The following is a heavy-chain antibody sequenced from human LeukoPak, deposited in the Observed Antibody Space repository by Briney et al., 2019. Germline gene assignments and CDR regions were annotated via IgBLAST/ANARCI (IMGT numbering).Heavy chain of an antibody. CDR1: GYTFASYD. Sequence: ASVKVSCKASGYTFASYDINWVRQATGRGLEWMGWINPNSGNTGYAQKFQGRVTITVNTSISTAYMELNSLTSEDTAVYYCATGPYVHYDSSGDSYNWFDPWGQGTLVTVSS. J-gene: IGHJ5*02. D-gene: IGHD3-22*01. CDR2: INPNSGNT. CDR3: ATGPYVHYDSSGDSYNWFDP. V-gene: IGHV1-8*03.